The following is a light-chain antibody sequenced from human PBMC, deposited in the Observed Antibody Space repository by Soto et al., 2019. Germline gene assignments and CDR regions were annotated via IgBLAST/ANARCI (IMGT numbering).Light chain of an antibody. CDR3: STDSSSNTPYV. CDR1: TSDIGNYNY. J-gene: IGLJ1*01. CDR2: QVS. V-gene: IGLV2-14*01. Sequence: QSALTQPASVSGSPGQSISISCTGATSDIGNYNYFSWYQQHPGKAPKLIIYQVSNRPSGVSNRFSASKSGNTASLTTSGLHDDDEADYYCSTDSSSNTPYVFGTGTKLTVL.